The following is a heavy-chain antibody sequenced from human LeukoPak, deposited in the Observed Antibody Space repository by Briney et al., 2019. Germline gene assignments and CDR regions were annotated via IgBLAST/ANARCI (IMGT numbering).Heavy chain of an antibody. V-gene: IGHV3-23*01. CDR2: ISDTGGTI. J-gene: IGHJ4*03. CDR3: AKRGVVIRVILVGFHKQAYYFDS. CDR1: GITLSNYV. Sequence: GGSLRLSCAVSGITLSNYVMSWVRQAPGKGLQWVAGISDTGGTITYADSVSGRFTISRDNAKNTLYLQMNSLRAEDTAVYFCAKRGVVIRVILVGFHKQAYYFDSWGHGALVTVSS. D-gene: IGHD3-22*01.